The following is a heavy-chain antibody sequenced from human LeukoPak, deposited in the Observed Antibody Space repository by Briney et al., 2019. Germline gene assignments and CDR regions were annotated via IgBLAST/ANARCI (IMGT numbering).Heavy chain of an antibody. CDR1: GYTFTGYY. D-gene: IGHD3-10*01. CDR2: INPNSGGT. Sequence: PGASVEVSCKASGYTFTGYYMHWVRQAPGQGLEWMGWINPNSGGTNYAQKFQGRVTMTRDTSISTAYMELSRLRSDDTAVYYCARVRLRVYGSGPYYFDYWGQGTLVTVSS. J-gene: IGHJ4*02. CDR3: ARVRLRVYGSGPYYFDY. V-gene: IGHV1-2*02.